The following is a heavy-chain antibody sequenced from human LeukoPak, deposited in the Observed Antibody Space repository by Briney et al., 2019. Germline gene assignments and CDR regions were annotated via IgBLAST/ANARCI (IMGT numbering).Heavy chain of an antibody. CDR2: IYYSGST. CDR3: ARGVKRTHYGGYVVGWFDP. J-gene: IGHJ5*02. Sequence: SETLSLTCTVSGGSISSYYWSWIRQPPGKGLEWIGYIYYSGSTNYNPSLKSRVTISVDTSKNQFSLKLSSVTAADTAVYYCARGVKRTHYGGYVVGWFDPWGQGTLVTVSS. D-gene: IGHD4-17*01. CDR1: GGSISSYY. V-gene: IGHV4-59*01.